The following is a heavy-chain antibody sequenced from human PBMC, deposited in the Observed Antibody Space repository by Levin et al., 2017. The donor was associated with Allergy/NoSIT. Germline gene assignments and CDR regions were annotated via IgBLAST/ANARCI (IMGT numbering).Heavy chain of an antibody. D-gene: IGHD1-1*01. J-gene: IGHJ4*02. Sequence: SVKVSCKASGGTFSSYAISWVRQAPGQGLEWMGGIIPIFGTANYAQKFQGRVTITADESTSTAYMELSSLRSEDTAVYYCARDDSIATGIGGVWGQGTLVTVSS. CDR2: IIPIFGTA. CDR3: ARDDSIATGIGGV. CDR1: GGTFSSYA. V-gene: IGHV1-69*13.